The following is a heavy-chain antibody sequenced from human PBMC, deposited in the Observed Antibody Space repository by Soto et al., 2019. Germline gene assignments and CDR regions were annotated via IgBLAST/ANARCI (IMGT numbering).Heavy chain of an antibody. CDR2: IYYGGTT. CDR1: GGSISNTADY. Sequence: TASETLSLTCTVSGGSISNTADYWAWIRQPPGKGLEWIGSIYYGGTTYYNPSLNSRVTVSADTSKNQFSLRLSSVTAADTAVYYCGRRSLLVAPTWGQGILVTVSS. V-gene: IGHV4-39*01. D-gene: IGHD2-21*01. CDR3: GRRSLLVAPT. J-gene: IGHJ4*02.